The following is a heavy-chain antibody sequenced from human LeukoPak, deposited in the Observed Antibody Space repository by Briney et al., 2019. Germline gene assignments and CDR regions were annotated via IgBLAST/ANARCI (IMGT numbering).Heavy chain of an antibody. CDR3: ARYSSSWYGRDYYYMDV. CDR1: GGIFSSYA. CDR2: LLPILGTA. V-gene: IGHV1-69*13. Sequence: GASVEVFCKASGGIFSSYAISWVRQASGQGLEWMGGLLPILGTANYAQKFQGRVTVTADGSTSTAYMELSSLRSEDTAVYYCARYSSSWYGRDYYYMDVWGKGTTVTVSS. J-gene: IGHJ6*03. D-gene: IGHD6-13*01.